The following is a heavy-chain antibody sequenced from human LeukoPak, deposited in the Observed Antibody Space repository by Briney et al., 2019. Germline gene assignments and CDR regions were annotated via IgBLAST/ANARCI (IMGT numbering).Heavy chain of an antibody. CDR1: GDRVSSNSAA. CDR2: TYYRSKWYN. V-gene: IGHV6-1*01. CDR3: ARASMVRGVTNWFDP. D-gene: IGHD3-10*01. Sequence: SQTLSLTCAISGDRVSSNSAAWNWLRQSPSRGLEWLGRTYYRSKWYNDYAVSVKSRITINPDTSKNQFSLQLNSVTPEDTAVYYCARASMVRGVTNWFDPWGQGTLVTVSS. J-gene: IGHJ5*02.